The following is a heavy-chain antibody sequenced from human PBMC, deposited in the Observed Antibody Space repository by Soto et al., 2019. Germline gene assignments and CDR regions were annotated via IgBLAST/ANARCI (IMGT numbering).Heavy chain of an antibody. CDR2: IYYSGST. CDR3: ARLSKNYGDYA. Sequence: QLQLQESGPGLVKPSETLSLTCTVSGGSISSSSYYWGWIRQPPGKGLEWIGSIYYSGSTYYNPSRKSRVTISVDTSKNQFSLKLSSVTAADTAVYYCARLSKNYGDYAWGQGTLVTVSS. D-gene: IGHD4-17*01. J-gene: IGHJ4*02. V-gene: IGHV4-39*01. CDR1: GGSISSSSYY.